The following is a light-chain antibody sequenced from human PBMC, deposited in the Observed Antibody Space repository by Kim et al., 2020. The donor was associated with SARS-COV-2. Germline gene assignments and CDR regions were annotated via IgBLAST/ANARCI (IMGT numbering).Light chain of an antibody. CDR3: LQDYNYPRT. V-gene: IGKV1-6*01. J-gene: IGKJ1*01. CDR2: EAS. Sequence: ASVGDRVTISCRASQGIRNDLGWYQQKPGEAPKLLIYEASNLQSGDPSRFSGSGSGTDFTLTISSLQPEDFATYYCLQDYNYPRTFGQGTKVDIK. CDR1: QGIRND.